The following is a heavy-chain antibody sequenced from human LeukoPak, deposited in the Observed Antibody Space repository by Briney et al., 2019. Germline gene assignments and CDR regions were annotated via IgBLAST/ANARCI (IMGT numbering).Heavy chain of an antibody. J-gene: IGHJ4*02. Sequence: GGSLRLSCAASGFTFSSYGMHWVRQAPGKGLVWVSRITGDGSSTSYADSVKGRFTISRDNAQNTLYLQMNSLRAEDTAVYYCARPLRSAANIDYWGQGTLVTVSS. CDR3: ARPLRSAANIDY. V-gene: IGHV3-74*01. CDR1: GFTFSSYG. D-gene: IGHD4/OR15-4a*01. CDR2: ITGDGSST.